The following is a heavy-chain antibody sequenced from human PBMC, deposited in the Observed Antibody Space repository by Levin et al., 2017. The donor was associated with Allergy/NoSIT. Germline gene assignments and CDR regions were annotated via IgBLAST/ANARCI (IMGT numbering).Heavy chain of an antibody. CDR2: ISYDGSNK. CDR3: AKWGSSGGPIDY. Sequence: PGGSLRLSCAASGFTFSSYGMHWVRQAPGKGLEWVAVISYDGSNKYYADSVKGRFTISRDNSKNTLYLQMNSLRAEDTAVYYCAKWGSSGGPIDYWGQGTLVTVSS. CDR1: GFTFSSYG. J-gene: IGHJ4*02. V-gene: IGHV3-30*18. D-gene: IGHD6-19*01.